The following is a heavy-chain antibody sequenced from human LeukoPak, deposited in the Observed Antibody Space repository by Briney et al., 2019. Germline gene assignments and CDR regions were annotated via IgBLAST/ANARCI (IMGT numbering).Heavy chain of an antibody. J-gene: IGHJ4*02. CDR1: GFTFSRYN. V-gene: IGHV3-21*01. Sequence: PGGSLRLSCAISGFTFSRYNMNWVRQAPGKGLEWVSSISSSSMYIFHADSVKGRFTISRDNAENSLFLQMDSLRAEDTAMYYCARVDCSESNCCLDSWGQGTLVTVSS. CDR3: ARVDCSESNCCLDS. D-gene: IGHD2-15*01. CDR2: ISSSSMYI.